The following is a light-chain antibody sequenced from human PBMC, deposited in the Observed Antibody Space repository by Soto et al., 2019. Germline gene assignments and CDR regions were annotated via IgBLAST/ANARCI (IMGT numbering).Light chain of an antibody. Sequence: ELVLTQSPGTVSLSPGERATLSCSASQSVGSSYLAWYQQKPGQAPRLLIYDASNRATGIPARFSGSGSGTDFTLTISSLEPEDFAVYYCQQRSNWPLTFGGGTKVDIK. V-gene: IGKV3D-20*02. J-gene: IGKJ4*01. CDR3: QQRSNWPLT. CDR1: QSVGSSY. CDR2: DAS.